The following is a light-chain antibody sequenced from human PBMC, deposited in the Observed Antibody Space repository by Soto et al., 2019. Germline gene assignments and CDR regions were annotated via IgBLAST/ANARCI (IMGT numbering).Light chain of an antibody. V-gene: IGLV7-46*01. CDR2: NTN. Sequence: QAVVTQEPSLTVSPGETITLTCGSNTGAVTSGHYPYWFQQKPGQAPRILIYNTNNKHSWTPARFSGSLLGGKAALTLSGAQPEDEAEYYCLLCYNGPVIFGGGTKLTVL. CDR3: LLCYNGPVI. J-gene: IGLJ2*01. CDR1: TGAVTSGHY.